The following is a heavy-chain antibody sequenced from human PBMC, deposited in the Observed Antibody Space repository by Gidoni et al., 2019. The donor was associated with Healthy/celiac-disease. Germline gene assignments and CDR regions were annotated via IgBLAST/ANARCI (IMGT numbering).Heavy chain of an antibody. CDR3: ARGYGDSYAFDI. D-gene: IGHD4-17*01. J-gene: IGHJ3*02. CDR2: IYYSGST. Sequence: QVQLQESAPGLVQPSQNLSLTCTVSGGSISSGDYYWSWIRQPPGKGLEWIGYIYYSGSTYYNPSLKSRVTISVDTSKNQFSLKLSSVTAADTAVYYCARGYGDSYAFDIWGQGTMVTVSS. V-gene: IGHV4-30-4*01. CDR1: GGSISSGDYY.